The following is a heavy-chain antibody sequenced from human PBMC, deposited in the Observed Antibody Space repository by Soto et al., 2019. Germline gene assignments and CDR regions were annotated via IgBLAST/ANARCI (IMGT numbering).Heavy chain of an antibody. CDR1: GYTFTAYN. J-gene: IGHJ5*02. D-gene: IGHD3-10*01. CDR2: INAGNGNT. V-gene: IGHV1-3*01. CDR3: ARVGPSGGSVPRFDP. Sequence: QVQLVQSGAEVKEPGASVRVSCKAFGYTFTAYNIHWLRQAPGQGLEWMGWINAGNGNTRSSLKFQGRVIITRDTSTTTAYLEVDSLRSDDTAIYYCARVGPSGGSVPRFDPWGQGTLLTVSS.